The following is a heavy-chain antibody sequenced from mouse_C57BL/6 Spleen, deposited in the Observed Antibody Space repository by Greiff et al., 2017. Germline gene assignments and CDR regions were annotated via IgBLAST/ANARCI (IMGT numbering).Heavy chain of an antibody. J-gene: IGHJ1*03. Sequence: QVQLQQPGAELVKPGASVKMSCKASGYTFTSYWITWVKQRPGQGLEWIGDIYPGSGSTNYNEKFKSKATLTVDTSSSTAYMQLSSLTCEDSAVYYCTICYDFAWYFDVWGTGTTVTVSS. D-gene: IGHD2-4*01. CDR2: IYPGSGST. CDR3: TICYDFAWYFDV. V-gene: IGHV1-55*01. CDR1: GYTFTSYW.